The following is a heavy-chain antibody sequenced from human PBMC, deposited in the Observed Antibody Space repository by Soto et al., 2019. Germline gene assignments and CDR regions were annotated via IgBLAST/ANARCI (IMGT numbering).Heavy chain of an antibody. CDR1: GYTFSSYW. CDR3: ARQLKDPGFDYGMDL. V-gene: IGHV5-51*01. CDR2: IYPDDSET. J-gene: IGHJ6*02. Sequence: GESLKISCRGSGYTFSSYWIAWVLQIPGKGLEWMGIIYPDDSETRYSPSFVGQVTISADEATAYLHWNSLKASDSGLYYCARQLKDPGFDYGMDLWGQGTTVTV.